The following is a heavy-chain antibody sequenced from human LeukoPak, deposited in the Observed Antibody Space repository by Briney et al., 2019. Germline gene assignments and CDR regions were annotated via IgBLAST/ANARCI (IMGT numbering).Heavy chain of an antibody. V-gene: IGHV3-30*18. CDR1: GFTFSNYG. Sequence: PGRSLRLSCAASGFTFSNYGMHWVRQAPGKGLEWVALISYDGSNQYYGDSVKGRFTISRDNSENTVDLQMNSLRAEDTAVYYCAKDLLLDWLFGGVFDYWGQGTLVTVSS. D-gene: IGHD3/OR15-3a*01. CDR3: AKDLLLDWLFGGVFDY. CDR2: ISYDGSNQ. J-gene: IGHJ4*02.